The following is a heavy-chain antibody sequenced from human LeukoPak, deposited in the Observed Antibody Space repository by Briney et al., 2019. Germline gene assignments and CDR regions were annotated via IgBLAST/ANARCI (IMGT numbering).Heavy chain of an antibody. CDR2: INHSGST. CDR1: GGSFSGYY. CDR3: ASERITMVRGVIIGPHRGKYYFDY. Sequence: SETLSLTCAVYGGSFSGYYWSWIRQPPGKGLEWIGEINHSGSTNYNPSLKSRVTISVDTSKNQFSLKLSSVTAADTAVYYCASERITMVRGVIIGPHRGKYYFDYWGQGTLVTVSS. D-gene: IGHD3-10*01. J-gene: IGHJ4*02. V-gene: IGHV4-34*01.